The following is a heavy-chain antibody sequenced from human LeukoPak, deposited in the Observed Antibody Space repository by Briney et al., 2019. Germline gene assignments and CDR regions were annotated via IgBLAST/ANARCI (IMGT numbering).Heavy chain of an antibody. CDR3: AKGSSSGWFPFDY. CDR1: GFTFDDYV. J-gene: IGHJ4*02. CDR2: ISWNSGSI. Sequence: SLRLSCAASGFTFDDYVMHWVRQAPGKGLEWVSSISWNSGSIDYADSVKGRFTISRDNAKNSLYLQMNSLRAEDTALYYCAKGSSSGWFPFDYWGQGTLVTVSS. D-gene: IGHD6-19*01. V-gene: IGHV3-9*01.